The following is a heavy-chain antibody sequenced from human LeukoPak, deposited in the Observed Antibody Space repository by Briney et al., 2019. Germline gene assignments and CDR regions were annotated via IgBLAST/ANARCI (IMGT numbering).Heavy chain of an antibody. D-gene: IGHD3-16*01. CDR1: GFIVSDNY. CDR2: IYSGGST. CDR3: ARGQIMVDY. V-gene: IGHV3-53*01. J-gene: IGHJ4*02. Sequence: GGSLRLSCAASGFIVSDNYMTWVRQAPGKGLEWVSVIYSGGSTYYAVSVKGRFTISRDNSKNTLYLQMNSLRAEDTAVYYCARGQIMVDYWGQGTLVTVSS.